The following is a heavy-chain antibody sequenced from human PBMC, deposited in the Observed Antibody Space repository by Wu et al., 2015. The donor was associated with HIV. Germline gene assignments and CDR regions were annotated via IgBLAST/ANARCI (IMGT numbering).Heavy chain of an antibody. D-gene: IGHD6-19*01. J-gene: IGHJ4*02. CDR1: GYTFTDYSY. CDR2: INPNSGGT. CDR3: ARLGVAVAGYDY. V-gene: IGHV1-2*02. Sequence: QVQLAQSVSEIKKLGASVKVSCKTSGYTFTDYSYIQWVRQAPGQGLEWMGWINPNSGGTNYAQKFQGRVTMTRDTSISTAYMELSRLRSDDTAVYYCARLGVAVAGYDYWGQGTLVTVSS.